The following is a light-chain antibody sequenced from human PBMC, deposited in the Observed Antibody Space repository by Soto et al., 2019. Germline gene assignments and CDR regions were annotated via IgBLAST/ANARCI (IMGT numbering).Light chain of an antibody. CDR2: AAS. CDR1: QRITNS. J-gene: IGKJ1*01. V-gene: IGKV1-39*01. CDR3: QQSYSSPPT. Sequence: IQMTQSPSSLSASVGDRVTIPCRASQRITNSLNWYQQKPGRAPNLLIYAASSLQRGAPSRFSGSRSGPDFTLTISSLQPEDFATYYCQQSYSSPPTFGQGTKVDI.